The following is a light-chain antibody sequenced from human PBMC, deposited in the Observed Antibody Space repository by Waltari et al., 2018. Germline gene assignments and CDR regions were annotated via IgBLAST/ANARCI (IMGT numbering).Light chain of an antibody. J-gene: IGLJ2*01. CDR2: GDS. CDR1: NIGRKS. V-gene: IGLV3-21*02. CDR3: HVWDSATNHAI. Sequence: SYVLTQPPSVSVAPGQTARVPCGGNNIGRKSVNWYQQKPGQAPVLVVYGDSDRPSGIPERFSGSNSGNTATLTISRVEVGDEANYYCHVWDSATNHAIFGGGTQVTVL.